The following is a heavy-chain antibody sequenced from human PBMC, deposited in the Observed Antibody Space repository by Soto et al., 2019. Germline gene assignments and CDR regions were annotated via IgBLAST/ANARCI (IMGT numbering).Heavy chain of an antibody. CDR2: IYYSGST. CDR3: ARCFGLNGVCFFDY. V-gene: IGHV4-31*03. J-gene: IGHJ4*02. D-gene: IGHD2-8*01. CDR1: GGSISSGGYY. Sequence: SETLSLTCTVSGGSISSGGYYWSWIRQHPGKGLEWIGYIYYSGSTYYNPSLKSRVTISVDTSKNQFSLKLSSVTAADRAVYYCARCFGLNGVCFFDYWGQGTLVTVSS.